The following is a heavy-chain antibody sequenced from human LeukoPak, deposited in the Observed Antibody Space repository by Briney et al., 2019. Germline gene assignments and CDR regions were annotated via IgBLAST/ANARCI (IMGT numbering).Heavy chain of an antibody. CDR2: IGSSGSTI. CDR3: ARGDYEFNN. Sequence: GGSLRLSCAASGFTFSSYEMNWVRQAPGKGLEWVSYIGSSGSTIYYADSVKGRFTISRDNAKNSLYLQMNSLRAEDTAVYYCARGDYEFNNWGQGTLVTVSS. J-gene: IGHJ4*02. V-gene: IGHV3-48*03. D-gene: IGHD4-17*01. CDR1: GFTFSSYE.